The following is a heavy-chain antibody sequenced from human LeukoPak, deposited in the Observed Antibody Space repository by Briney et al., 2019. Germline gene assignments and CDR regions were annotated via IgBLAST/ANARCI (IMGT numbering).Heavy chain of an antibody. CDR3: ATSSDVLRYFDWLSPSGYYYYGMDV. D-gene: IGHD3-9*01. CDR1: GGSIGSISYY. V-gene: IGHV4-39*07. J-gene: IGHJ6*02. CDR2: IYYSGST. Sequence: SETLSLTCTVSGGSIGSISYYWGWIRQPPGRGLEWIGSIYYSGSTYYNPSLKSRVTISVDTSKNQFSLKLSSVTAADTAVYYCATSSDVLRYFDWLSPSGYYYYGMDVWGQGTTVTVSS.